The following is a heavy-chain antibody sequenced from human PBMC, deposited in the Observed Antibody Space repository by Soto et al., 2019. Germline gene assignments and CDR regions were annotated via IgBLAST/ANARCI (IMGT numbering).Heavy chain of an antibody. CDR3: ARDDGYRGSDC. CDR2: IKQDGSAK. Sequence: EAQLVGSGGGLVQPGDSLRLSCAASGFALRTHWMRWVRQTPGKGLEWVANIKQDGSAKFYVDSVRGRFTISRDNANNSLYLQLDSLRTADTAVYYCARDDGYRGSDCWGQGSLVTVSS. D-gene: IGHD6-25*01. V-gene: IGHV3-7*01. J-gene: IGHJ4*02. CDR1: GFALRTHW.